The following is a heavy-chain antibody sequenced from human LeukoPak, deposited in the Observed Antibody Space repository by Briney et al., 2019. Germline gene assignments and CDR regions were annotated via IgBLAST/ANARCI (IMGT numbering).Heavy chain of an antibody. CDR1: GASISSYY. V-gene: IGHV4-4*07. D-gene: IGHD4-17*01. CDR2: MYISGIT. J-gene: IGHJ4*02. CDR3: ARDDYEERYFDY. Sequence: KSSETLSLTCTVSGASISSYYWAWIPQPAGKGLEWMGRMYISGITTYNPSLKSRVTMSADTSKNQFSLKVSSVTAADTAVYYCARDDYEERYFDYWGQGTLVTVSS.